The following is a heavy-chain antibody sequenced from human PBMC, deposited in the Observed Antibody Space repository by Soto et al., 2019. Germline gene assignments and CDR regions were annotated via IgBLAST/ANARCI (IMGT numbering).Heavy chain of an antibody. V-gene: IGHV4-30-4*01. CDR2: IYYSGST. D-gene: IGHD3-10*01. CDR3: ARRGSGSYSDY. CDR1: YGTSSSRDYY. J-gene: IGHJ4*02. Sequence: LQMMCLRWSVSYGTSSSRDYYWSWIRQPPGKGLEWIGYIYYSGSTYYNPSLKSRVTISVDTSKNQFSLKLSSVTAADTAVYYCARRGSGSYSDYWGQGTPVTVSS.